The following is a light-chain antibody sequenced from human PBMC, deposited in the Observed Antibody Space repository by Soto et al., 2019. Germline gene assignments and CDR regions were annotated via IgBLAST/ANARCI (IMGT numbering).Light chain of an antibody. Sequence: QSALTQPPSASGSPGQSVTISCTGTSSDVGGYNYVSWYQQHPGKAPKLMIYEVSKRPSGVPDRFSGSKSGNTASLNVSGLQAEDEADYYCSSYAGSNKFLFGGGTKLTVL. J-gene: IGLJ2*01. CDR1: SSDVGGYNY. V-gene: IGLV2-8*01. CDR2: EVS. CDR3: SSYAGSNKFL.